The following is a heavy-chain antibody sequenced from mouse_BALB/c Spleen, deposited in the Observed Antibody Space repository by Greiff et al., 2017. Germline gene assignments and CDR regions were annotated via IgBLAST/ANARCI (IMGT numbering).Heavy chain of an antibody. V-gene: IGHV1-9*01. J-gene: IGHJ2*01. Sequence: GQLQESGAELMKPGASVKISCKATGYTFSSYWIEWVKQRPGHGLEWIGEILPGSGSTNYNEKFKGKATFTADTSSNTAYMQLSSLTSEDSAVYYCARGDYYGSSYGWYFDYWGQGTTLTVSS. D-gene: IGHD1-1*01. CDR2: ILPGSGST. CDR1: GYTFSSYW. CDR3: ARGDYYGSSYGWYFDY.